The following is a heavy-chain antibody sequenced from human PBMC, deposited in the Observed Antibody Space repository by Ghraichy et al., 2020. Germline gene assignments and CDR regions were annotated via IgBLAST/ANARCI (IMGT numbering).Heavy chain of an antibody. V-gene: IGHV1-58*01. CDR3: AADGRTIFGVMDV. J-gene: IGHJ6*04. D-gene: IGHD3-3*01. CDR1: GFTFTSSA. CDR2: IVVGSGNT. Sequence: SVKVSCKASGFTFTSSAVQWVRQARGQRLEWIGWIVVGSGNTNYAQKFQERVTITRDMSTSTAYMELSSLRSEDTAVYYCAADGRTIFGVMDVWGKGTTVTVSS.